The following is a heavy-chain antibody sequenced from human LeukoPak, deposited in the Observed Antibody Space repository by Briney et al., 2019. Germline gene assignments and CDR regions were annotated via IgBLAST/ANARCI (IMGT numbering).Heavy chain of an antibody. J-gene: IGHJ1*01. Sequence: GGSLRLSCAASGFTFSSYAMSWVRQAPGKGLEWVSAISGSGGSTYYADSVKGRFTISRDNSKNTLYLQMNSLRAEDTAVYYCAKEPAYDFWSGYYSGYFQHWGQGTLVTVSS. D-gene: IGHD3-3*01. CDR1: GFTFSSYA. CDR3: AKEPAYDFWSGYYSGYFQH. V-gene: IGHV3-23*01. CDR2: ISGSGGST.